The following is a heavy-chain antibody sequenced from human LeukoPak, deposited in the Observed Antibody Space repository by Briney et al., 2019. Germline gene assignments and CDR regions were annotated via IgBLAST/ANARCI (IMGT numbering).Heavy chain of an antibody. J-gene: IGHJ4*02. D-gene: IGHD4-17*01. CDR2: IKSKTGGGTT. V-gene: IGHV3-15*01. Sequence: GGSLRLSCAASGFTFSNAWMSWVRQAPGKGLEWVGRIKSKTGGGTTDYAAPVKGRFTISSDDSKNTLYLQMNSLKTEDTAVYYCTRDLAEQPHDYGDYETPFGYWGQGTLVTVSS. CDR1: GFTFSNAW. CDR3: TRDLAEQPHDYGDYETPFGY.